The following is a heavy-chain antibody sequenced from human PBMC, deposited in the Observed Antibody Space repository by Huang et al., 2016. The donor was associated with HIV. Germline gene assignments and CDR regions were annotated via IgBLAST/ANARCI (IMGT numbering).Heavy chain of an antibody. CDR1: GYRFRSNW. CDR2: IYPGDSDT. CDR3: ARLIGSPSFYYGLDV. Sequence: EVQLVQSGAEVKKPGESLKISCKGSGYRFRSNWIGWVRQMPGKGLEWMGIIYPGDSDTRYSPSFQGQVTISAYKSINTAYLQWSSLNASDTAMYYCARLIGSPSFYYGLDVWGQGTTVTVSS. J-gene: IGHJ6*02. D-gene: IGHD3-10*01. V-gene: IGHV5-51*01.